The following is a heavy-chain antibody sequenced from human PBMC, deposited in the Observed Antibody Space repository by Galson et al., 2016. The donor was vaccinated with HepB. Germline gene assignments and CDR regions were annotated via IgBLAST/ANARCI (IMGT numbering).Heavy chain of an antibody. V-gene: IGHV3-74*01. D-gene: IGHD3-3*01. CDR1: GFTFRNYW. CDR3: ASSSPRSRYYDFYYYVMDV. CDR2: INSDGSRT. J-gene: IGHJ6*02. Sequence: CAAFGFTFRNYWMHWVRQAPGKGLVWVSRINSDGSRTNYADSVKGRFTISRDNAKNTMYLQMNSLRAEDTAVFYCASSSPRSRYYDFYYYVMDVWGQGTTVTVSS.